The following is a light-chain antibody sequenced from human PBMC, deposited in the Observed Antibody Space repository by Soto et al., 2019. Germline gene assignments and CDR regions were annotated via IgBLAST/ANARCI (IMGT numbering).Light chain of an antibody. CDR2: WAS. Sequence: DIVMTQSPETLAVSLGERATVNCKSSQSVLYTSDNRNYLSWYQQKPGQPPKLLIYWASTRGSGVPDRFSGSGSGTDFTLTISSVQAEDVAVYYCQQYYKTLRTFGQGTKVEIK. V-gene: IGKV4-1*01. J-gene: IGKJ1*01. CDR3: QQYYKTLRT. CDR1: QSVLYTSDNRNY.